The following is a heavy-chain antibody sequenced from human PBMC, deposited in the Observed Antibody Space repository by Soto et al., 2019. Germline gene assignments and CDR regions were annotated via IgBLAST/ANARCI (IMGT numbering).Heavy chain of an antibody. J-gene: IGHJ6*02. V-gene: IGHV3-30-3*01. CDR2: ISYDGSNK. CDR1: GFTFSSYA. CDR3: ARDFNYYYYGMDV. Sequence: QVQLVESGGGVVQPGRSLRLSCAASGFTFSSYAMHWVRQAPGKGLEWVAVISYDGSNKYYADSVKGRFTISRDNSKNTLYLQMNSLRAEDTAVYYCARDFNYYYYGMDVWGQGTTVTVSS.